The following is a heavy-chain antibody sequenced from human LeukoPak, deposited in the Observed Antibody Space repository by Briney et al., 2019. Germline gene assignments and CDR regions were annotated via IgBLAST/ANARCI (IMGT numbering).Heavy chain of an antibody. CDR2: IWFDGVRN. CDR3: ARDRRDGYNSPLDY. Sequence: PGRSLRLPCAASGFTFNTYGMHWVRQAPGKGLEWVAVIWFDGVRNSYADSVKGRFTISRDNSKNTLYLQISSLRAEDTAVYYCARDRRDGYNSPLDYWGQGTVVTVSS. J-gene: IGHJ4*02. V-gene: IGHV3-33*01. D-gene: IGHD5-24*01. CDR1: GFTFNTYG.